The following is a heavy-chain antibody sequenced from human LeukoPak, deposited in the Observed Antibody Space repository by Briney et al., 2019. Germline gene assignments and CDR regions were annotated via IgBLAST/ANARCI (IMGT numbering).Heavy chain of an antibody. J-gene: IGHJ4*02. D-gene: IGHD3-3*01. CDR2: IRGTAYGGTT. Sequence: PGGSLRLSCTASGFTFGDYSMSWFRQAPGKGLEWVGFIRGTAYGGTTEYAASVKGRFTISGDDSKSFAYLQMNSLKTEDTAVYYCSRGPPITIFGSLWGQGTLVTVSS. CDR1: GFTFGDYS. V-gene: IGHV3-49*03. CDR3: SRGPPITIFGSL.